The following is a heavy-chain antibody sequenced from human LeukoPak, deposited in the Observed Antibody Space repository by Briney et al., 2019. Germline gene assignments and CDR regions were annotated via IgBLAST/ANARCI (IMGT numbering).Heavy chain of an antibody. CDR3: ARGPLDTAVATYYFDY. D-gene: IGHD5-18*01. CDR2: LNHSGST. CDR1: GGSFSGYY. V-gene: IGHV4-34*01. Sequence: SETLSLTCAVYGGSFSGYYWSWIRQPPGKGLEWIGELNHSGSTNYNPSLKRRVTISVDTSKNQFSLKLSSVTAADTAVYYCARGPLDTAVATYYFDYWAQGTLVTVSS. J-gene: IGHJ4*02.